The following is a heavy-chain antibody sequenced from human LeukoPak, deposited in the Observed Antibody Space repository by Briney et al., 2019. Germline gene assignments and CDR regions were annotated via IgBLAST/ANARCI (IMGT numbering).Heavy chain of an antibody. CDR3: ARRAGAYSHPYDY. D-gene: IGHD4/OR15-4a*01. J-gene: IGHJ4*02. V-gene: IGHV3-53*01. CDR1: GFTVSSNY. CDR2: IYSDGST. Sequence: GGSLRLSCAVFGFTVSSNYMSWVRQAPGKGLEWVSEIYSDGSTYYAASVKGRFSISRDNSKNTLYLQMNSLRAENTAVYYCARRAGAYSHPYDYWGQGTLVTVSS.